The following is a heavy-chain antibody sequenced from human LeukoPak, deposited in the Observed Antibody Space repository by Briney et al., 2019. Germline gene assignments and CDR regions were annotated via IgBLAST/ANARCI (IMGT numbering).Heavy chain of an antibody. V-gene: IGHV3-30*02. CDR3: APMDIVVVVAATGRNWFDP. Sequence: GGSLRLSCAASGFTFSSYGMHWVRQAPGKGLEGVAFIRYDGSNKYYADSVKGRFTISRDNSKNTLYLQMNSLRAEDTAVYYCAPMDIVVVVAATGRNWFDPWGQGTLVTVSS. D-gene: IGHD2-15*01. J-gene: IGHJ5*02. CDR2: IRYDGSNK. CDR1: GFTFSSYG.